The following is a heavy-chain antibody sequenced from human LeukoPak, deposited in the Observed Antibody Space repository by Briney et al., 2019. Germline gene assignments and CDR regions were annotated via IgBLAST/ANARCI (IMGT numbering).Heavy chain of an antibody. CDR3: ARRYCSSTSCQEPDY. V-gene: IGHV5-51*01. D-gene: IGHD2-2*01. CDR2: IYPGDSDT. CDR1: GYSFTSYW. J-gene: IGHJ4*02. Sequence: GESLQISCKGSGYSFTSYWIGWVRQLPGKGLEWMGIIYPGDSDTRYSPSFQGQVTISADKSISTAYLQWSSLKASDTAMYYCARRYCSSTSCQEPDYWGQGTLVTVSS.